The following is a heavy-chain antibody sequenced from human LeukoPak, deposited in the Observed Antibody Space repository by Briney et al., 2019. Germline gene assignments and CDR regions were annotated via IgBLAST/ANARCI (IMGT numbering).Heavy chain of an antibody. J-gene: IGHJ3*02. CDR2: IIPILGIA. CDR3: AAAGVVVVAATYSNAFDI. Sequence: SVKVSCKASGYTFTTHGISWVRQAPGQGLEWMGRIIPILGIANYAQKFQGRVTITADKSTSTAYMELSSLRSEDTAVYYCAAAGVVVVAATYSNAFDIWGQGTMVTVSS. D-gene: IGHD2-15*01. V-gene: IGHV1-69*04. CDR1: GYTFTTHG.